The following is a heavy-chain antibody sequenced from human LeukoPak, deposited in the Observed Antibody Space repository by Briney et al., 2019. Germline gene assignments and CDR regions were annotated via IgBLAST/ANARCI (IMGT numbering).Heavy chain of an antibody. V-gene: IGHV4-4*07. CDR1: GGSISSYY. CDR3: ARGGEGYSSSSRYYYYYMDV. D-gene: IGHD6-6*01. CDR2: TYTSGST. J-gene: IGHJ6*03. Sequence: SETLSLTCTVSGGSISSYYWSWIRQPAGKGLEWIGRTYTSGSTNYNPSLKSRVTMSVDTSKNQFSLKLSSVTAADTAVYYCARGGEGYSSSSRYYYYYMDVWGKGTTVTVSS.